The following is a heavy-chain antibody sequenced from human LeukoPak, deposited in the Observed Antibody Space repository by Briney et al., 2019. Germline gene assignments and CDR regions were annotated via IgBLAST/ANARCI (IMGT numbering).Heavy chain of an antibody. CDR2: IIPIFGTA. V-gene: IGHV1-69*05. Sequence: SVKVSCKASGGTFSSYAISWVRQAPGQGLEWMGGIIPIFGTANYAQKFQGRVTITTDESTSTAYMELSSLRSEDTAVYYCARVLDYYDSSGYFFDCWGQGTLVTVSS. D-gene: IGHD3-22*01. CDR3: ARVLDYYDSSGYFFDC. J-gene: IGHJ4*02. CDR1: GGTFSSYA.